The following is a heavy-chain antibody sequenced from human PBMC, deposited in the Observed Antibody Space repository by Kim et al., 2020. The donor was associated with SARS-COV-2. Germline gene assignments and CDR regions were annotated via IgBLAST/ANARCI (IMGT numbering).Heavy chain of an antibody. J-gene: IGHJ6*03. CDR1: GGSISSYY. Sequence: SETLSLTCTVSGGSISSYYWSWIRQPPGKGLEWIGYIYYSGSTNYNPSLKSRVTISVDTSKNQFSLKLSSVTAADTAVYYCARVCYDFWSGYLTAQYYYYMDIWGKGTTVTVSS. CDR3: ARVCYDFWSGYLTAQYYYYMDI. V-gene: IGHV4-59*01. D-gene: IGHD3-3*01. CDR2: IYYSGST.